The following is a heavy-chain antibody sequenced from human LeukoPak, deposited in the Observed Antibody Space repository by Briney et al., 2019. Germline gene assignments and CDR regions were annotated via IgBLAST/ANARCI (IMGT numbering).Heavy chain of an antibody. V-gene: IGHV4-59*01. CDR2: IYYSGST. CDR1: GGSISSYY. J-gene: IGHJ4*02. D-gene: IGHD3-9*01. Sequence: SETLSLTCTVSGGSISSYYWSWIRQPPGKGLEWIGYIYYSGSTNYNPSLKSRVTISVDTSKNQFSLKLSSVTAADTAVYYCARGGPVLRYFDWFYFDYWGQGTQVTVSS. CDR3: ARGGPVLRYFDWFYFDY.